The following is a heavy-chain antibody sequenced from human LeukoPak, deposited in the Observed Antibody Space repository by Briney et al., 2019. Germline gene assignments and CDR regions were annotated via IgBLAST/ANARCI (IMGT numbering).Heavy chain of an antibody. Sequence: PSETLSLTCTVSGGSISSYYWSWIRQPPGKGLEWIGYIYYSGSTNYNPSLKSRVTISVDTSKNQFSLKLSSVTAADTAVYYCARFGYCSSTSCYTGYYGMDVWGQGTTVTVSS. D-gene: IGHD2-2*02. CDR2: IYYSGST. V-gene: IGHV4-59*01. CDR3: ARFGYCSSTSCYTGYYGMDV. J-gene: IGHJ6*02. CDR1: GGSISSYY.